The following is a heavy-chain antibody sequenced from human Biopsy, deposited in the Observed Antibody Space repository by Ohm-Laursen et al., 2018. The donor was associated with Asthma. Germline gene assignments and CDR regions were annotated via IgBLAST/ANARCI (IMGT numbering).Heavy chain of an antibody. V-gene: IGHV3-30*03. Sequence: SLRLSCAAFGFTFSIHDIHWVRQAPGKGLEWVAVISYDGGNKFYGDSVKGRFTLSRDNSRNTLYLQMNSLRVEDTAIYYCARTHERWTSIQDDALDIWGQGTMVIVSS. CDR2: ISYDGGNK. CDR1: GFTFSIHD. J-gene: IGHJ3*02. CDR3: ARTHERWTSIQDDALDI. D-gene: IGHD4-23*01.